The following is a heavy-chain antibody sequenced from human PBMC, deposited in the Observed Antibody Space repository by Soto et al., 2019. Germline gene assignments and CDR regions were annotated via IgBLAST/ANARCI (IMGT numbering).Heavy chain of an antibody. J-gene: IGHJ5*02. V-gene: IGHV4-4*07. CDR1: GGSISSYY. CDR3: AREVVPAAMFWFDP. CDR2: IYTSGST. Sequence: QVQLQESGPGLVKPSETLSLTCTVSGGSISSYYWSWIRQPAGKGLEWIGRIYTSGSTNYNPSLKGRVTMSVDTSKNQFSLKLSSVTAADTAVYYCAREVVPAAMFWFDPWGQGTLVAVSS. D-gene: IGHD2-2*01.